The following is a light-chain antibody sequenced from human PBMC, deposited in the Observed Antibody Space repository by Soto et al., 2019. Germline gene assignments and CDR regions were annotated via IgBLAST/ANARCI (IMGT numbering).Light chain of an antibody. CDR2: GAS. CDR3: LQYKNVWR. Sequence: VVALSRAALSLKNKERASLSCGASQSVTTAVAWYQQKSGQAPRLLIYGASTRVTGIPARFSGSGSGTEFTLTIFSLQSEDFAVYYCLQYKNVWRFCHVTKV. J-gene: IGKJ1*01. CDR1: QSVTTA. V-gene: IGKV3-15*01.